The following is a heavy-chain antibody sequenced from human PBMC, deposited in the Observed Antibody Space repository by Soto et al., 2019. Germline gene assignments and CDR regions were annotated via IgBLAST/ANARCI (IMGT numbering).Heavy chain of an antibody. V-gene: IGHV1-46*03. CDR2: INPSGGST. Sequence: ASVKVSCKASGYTFTSYYMHWVRQAPGQGLEWMGIINPSGGSTSYAQKFQGRVTMTRDTSTSTVYMELSSLRSEDTAVYYCARVKSWLFSSFLCFGESSVSYFVSLGQGTLVTV. J-gene: IGHJ4*02. CDR3: ARVKSWLFSSFLCFGESSVSYFVS. D-gene: IGHD3-10*01. CDR1: GYTFTSYY.